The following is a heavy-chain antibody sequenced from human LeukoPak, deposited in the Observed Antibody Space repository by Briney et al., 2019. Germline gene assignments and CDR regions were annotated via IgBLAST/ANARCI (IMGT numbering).Heavy chain of an antibody. V-gene: IGHV3-74*01. Sequence: PGGSLRLSCAASGFTFSCYWMPWVRQTPGKGLVWVSRINTYGSTTNYADSVKGRFTISRDNARKTLDLQMNSVKVEDTAVYFCARSAYYDSRGYYYDHWVQGTLVGVSS. CDR2: INTYGSTT. CDR3: ARSAYYDSRGYYYDH. J-gene: IGHJ5*02. CDR1: GFTFSCYW. D-gene: IGHD3-22*01.